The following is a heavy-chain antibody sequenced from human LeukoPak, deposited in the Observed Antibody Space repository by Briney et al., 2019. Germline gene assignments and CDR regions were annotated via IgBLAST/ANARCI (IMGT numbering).Heavy chain of an antibody. Sequence: PSETLSLTCTVSGYSISSAYYWGWIRQPPGRGLEWIGNIYHSGSTYYNPSLKSRASISVDTSKNQFSLKLSSVTAADTAVYYCARSVYGVGPFDYWGQGTLVAVFS. CDR2: IYHSGST. D-gene: IGHD5/OR15-5a*01. J-gene: IGHJ4*02. V-gene: IGHV4-38-2*02. CDR3: ARSVYGVGPFDY. CDR1: GYSISSAYY.